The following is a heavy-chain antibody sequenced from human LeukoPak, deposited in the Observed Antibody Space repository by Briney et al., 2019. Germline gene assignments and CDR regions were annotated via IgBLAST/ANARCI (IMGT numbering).Heavy chain of an antibody. J-gene: IGHJ4*02. V-gene: IGHV3-23*01. Sequence: PGGSLRLSCAASGFTFGSYAMHCVRQAPGKGLEWVSAISGSGGSTYYADYVKGRFTISRDNSKNTLYLQMNSLRAEDTAVYYCAKYYGSGSYKPYDYWGQGTLVTVSS. CDR2: ISGSGGST. D-gene: IGHD3-10*01. CDR1: GFTFGSYA. CDR3: AKYYGSGSYKPYDY.